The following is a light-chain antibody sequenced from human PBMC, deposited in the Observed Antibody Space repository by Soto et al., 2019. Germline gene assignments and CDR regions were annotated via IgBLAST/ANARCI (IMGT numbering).Light chain of an antibody. CDR2: AAS. CDR1: QSINTY. CDR3: QQTASTPYT. J-gene: IGKJ2*01. V-gene: IGKV1-39*01. Sequence: DTQMTQSPSSLSASVGDRVTITCRASQSINTYLNWYQQKPGEAPNLLIYAASSLQSGVQPRFSGSGSETHFNLTINSLQPEYFATYYCQQTASTPYTFGQGT.